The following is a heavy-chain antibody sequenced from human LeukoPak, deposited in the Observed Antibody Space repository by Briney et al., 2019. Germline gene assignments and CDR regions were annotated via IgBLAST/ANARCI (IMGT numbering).Heavy chain of an antibody. J-gene: IGHJ4*02. V-gene: IGHV3-48*02. CDR1: GFTFSSYS. CDR2: ISSSSSTI. CDR3: ARDQRGVAGPSFDY. D-gene: IGHD6-19*01. Sequence: PGGSLRLSCAASGFTFSSYSMNWVRQAPGEGLEWVSYISSSSSTIYYADSVKGRFTISRDNAKNSLYLQMNSLRDEDTAVYYCARDQRGVAGPSFDYWGQGTLVTVSS.